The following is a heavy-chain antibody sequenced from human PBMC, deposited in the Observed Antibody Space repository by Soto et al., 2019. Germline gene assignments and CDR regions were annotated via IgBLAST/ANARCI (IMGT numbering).Heavy chain of an antibody. CDR2: IYYSGST. D-gene: IGHD2-15*01. Sequence: SETLSLTCTVSGGSGSSGSCYWCWIRQPPGKGLEWIGYIYYSGSTNYNPSLKSRVTISVDTSKNQFSLKLSSVTAADTAVYYCARAQRKYCSGGSCYYHWFDPWGQGTLVTVSS. V-gene: IGHV4-61*01. CDR3: ARAQRKYCSGGSCYYHWFDP. CDR1: GGSGSSGSCY. J-gene: IGHJ5*02.